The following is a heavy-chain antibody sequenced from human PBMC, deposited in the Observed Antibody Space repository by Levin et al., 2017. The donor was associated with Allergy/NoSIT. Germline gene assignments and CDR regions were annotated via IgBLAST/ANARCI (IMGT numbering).Heavy chain of an antibody. J-gene: IGHJ6*03. CDR2: IYPGDSDT. Sequence: GASVKVSCQGSGYSFTSYWIGWVRQMPGKGLEWMGIIYPGDSDTRYSPSFQGQVTIPADKSISTAYLQWSSLKASDTAIYYCARRGTRDYSYYMDVWGKGTTVTVSS. D-gene: IGHD1-1*01. CDR1: GYSFTSYW. CDR3: ARRGTRDYSYYMDV. V-gene: IGHV5-51*01.